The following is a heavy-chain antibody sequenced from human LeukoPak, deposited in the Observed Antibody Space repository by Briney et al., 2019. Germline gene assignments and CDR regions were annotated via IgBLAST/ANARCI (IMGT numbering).Heavy chain of an antibody. CDR1: GGSISSYY. D-gene: IGHD4-23*01. CDR2: IYYSGST. Sequence: PSETLSLTCTVSGGSISSYYWSWIRQPPGKGLEWIGYIYYSGSTNYNPSLKSRVTISVDTSKNQFSLKLSSVTAADTAVYYCARTRGEVVTRVRNYYYYYMDVWGKGTTVTISS. J-gene: IGHJ6*03. CDR3: ARTRGEVVTRVRNYYYYYMDV. V-gene: IGHV4-59*12.